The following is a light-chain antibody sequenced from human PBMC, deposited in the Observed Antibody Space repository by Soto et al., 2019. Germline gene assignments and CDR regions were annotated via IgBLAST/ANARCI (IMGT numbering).Light chain of an antibody. Sequence: QSVLTQPASVSGSPGQSITISCTGTSSDVGSYNLVSWYQQHPGKAPKLMIYEVSKRPSGVSNRFSASKSGNTASLAISGLQAEDEADYYCCSYAGDSTYVFGSGTKLTVL. J-gene: IGLJ1*01. CDR1: SSDVGSYNL. V-gene: IGLV2-23*02. CDR3: CSYAGDSTYV. CDR2: EVS.